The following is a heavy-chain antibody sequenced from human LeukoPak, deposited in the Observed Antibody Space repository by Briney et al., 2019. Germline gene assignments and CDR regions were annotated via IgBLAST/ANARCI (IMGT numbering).Heavy chain of an antibody. J-gene: IGHJ3*02. D-gene: IGHD3-22*01. V-gene: IGHV5-51*01. CDR3: ARRGYYDSSGYSNAFDI. CDR1: GYSFTSYW. CDR2: IYPGDSAT. Sequence: GESLKISSKGSGYSFTSYWIGWVRPMPGKGLEWMGIIYPGDSATRYSPSFQGQVTISADKSISTAYLQWSSLKASDTAMYYCARRGYYDSSGYSNAFDIWGQGTMVTVSS.